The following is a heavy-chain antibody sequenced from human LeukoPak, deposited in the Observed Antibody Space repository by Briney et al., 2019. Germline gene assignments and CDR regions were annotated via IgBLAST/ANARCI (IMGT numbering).Heavy chain of an antibody. Sequence: GGSLRLSCAASGFTVSSNYMSWVRQAPGKGLEWVSVIYSGGSTYYADSVKGRFTISRDNSKNTLYLQMNSLRAEDTAVYYCAREELIFGVVISSWGQGTLVTVSS. CDR2: IYSGGST. CDR3: AREELIFGVVISS. CDR1: GFTVSSNY. D-gene: IGHD3-3*01. J-gene: IGHJ4*02. V-gene: IGHV3-66*02.